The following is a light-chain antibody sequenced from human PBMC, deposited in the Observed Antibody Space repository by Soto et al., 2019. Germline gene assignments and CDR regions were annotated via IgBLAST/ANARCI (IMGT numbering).Light chain of an antibody. CDR3: QQYNRYPLT. CDR2: QAS. J-gene: IGKJ4*01. Sequence: DIPMTQSPSTLSASVGDRVTITCRASQSISRWLAWHQQKPGKAPKVLIYQASSLESGVPSRFSGSGSGTEFTLTISSLQPDDFATYYCQQYNRYPLTFGGGTKVEIK. CDR1: QSISRW. V-gene: IGKV1-5*03.